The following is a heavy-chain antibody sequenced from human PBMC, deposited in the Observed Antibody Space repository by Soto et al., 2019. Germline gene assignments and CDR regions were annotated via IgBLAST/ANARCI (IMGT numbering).Heavy chain of an antibody. V-gene: IGHV3-23*01. D-gene: IGHD3-3*01. CDR2: ISGSGGST. J-gene: IGHJ4*02. CDR1: GFTFSSYA. Sequence: GSLRLSCAASGFTFSSYAMSWVRQAPGKGLEWVSAISGSGGSTYYADSVKGRFTISRDNSKNTLYLQMNSLRAEDTAVYYCAKDSPEYDFWSGYYDYWGQGTLVTVSS. CDR3: AKDSPEYDFWSGYYDY.